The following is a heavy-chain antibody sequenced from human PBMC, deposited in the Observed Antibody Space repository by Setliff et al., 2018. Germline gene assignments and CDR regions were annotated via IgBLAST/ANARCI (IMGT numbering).Heavy chain of an antibody. J-gene: IGHJ3*02. CDR1: GGSFSGYY. D-gene: IGHD6-19*01. Sequence: PSETLSLTCAVYGGSFSGYYWSWLRQPPGKGLEWIGEINHSGSTNYNPSLKSRVTISVDTSKNQFSLKLSSVTAADTAVYYCARGWGSGWSKEGAFDIWSQGTMVTVSS. CDR3: ARGWGSGWSKEGAFDI. V-gene: IGHV4-34*01. CDR2: INHSGST.